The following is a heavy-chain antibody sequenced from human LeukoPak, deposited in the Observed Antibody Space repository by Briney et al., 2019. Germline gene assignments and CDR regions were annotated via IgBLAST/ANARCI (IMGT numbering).Heavy chain of an antibody. D-gene: IGHD3-22*01. V-gene: IGHV1-46*03. J-gene: IGHJ3*02. CDR2: INPSGGST. CDR1: GYTFTSYY. Sequence: GASVKVSCKASGYTFTSYYMHWERQAPGQGLEWMGIINPSGGSTSYAQKFQGRVTLTRDTSTSAVYMELSSLRSEDTAVYYCARDPITMIVVGNDAFDIWGQGTMVTVSS. CDR3: ARDPITMIVVGNDAFDI.